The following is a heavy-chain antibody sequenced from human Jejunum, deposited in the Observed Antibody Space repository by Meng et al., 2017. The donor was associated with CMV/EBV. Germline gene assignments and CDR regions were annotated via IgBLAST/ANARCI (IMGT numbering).Heavy chain of an antibody. CDR2: ISGGGGLT. CDR3: ARAGSNWKIDH. CDR1: GFTCSSYA. D-gene: IGHD1-20*01. V-gene: IGHV3-23*01. Sequence: EVQLLEAGGDLAQPGXXXXLSCTASGFTCSSYALSWVRQAPRKGLEWVAAISGGGGLTYHADAVRGRFTISRDNSKNTLYLQMNSLRVEDTAVYYCARAGSNWKIDHWGQGTLVTVSS. J-gene: IGHJ4*02.